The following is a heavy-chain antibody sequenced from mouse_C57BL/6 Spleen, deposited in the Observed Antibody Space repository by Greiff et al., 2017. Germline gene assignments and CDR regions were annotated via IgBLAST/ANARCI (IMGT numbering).Heavy chain of an antibody. J-gene: IGHJ3*01. CDR1: GFTFSDYG. Sequence: EVKLVESGGGLVQPGGSLKLSCAASGFTFSDYGMAWVRQAPRKGPEWVAFISNLAYSIYYADTVTGRFTISRENAKNTLYLEMSSLRSEDTAMYYCARHDRRGFAYWGQGTLVTVSA. D-gene: IGHD2-14*01. CDR2: ISNLAYSI. V-gene: IGHV5-15*01. CDR3: ARHDRRGFAY.